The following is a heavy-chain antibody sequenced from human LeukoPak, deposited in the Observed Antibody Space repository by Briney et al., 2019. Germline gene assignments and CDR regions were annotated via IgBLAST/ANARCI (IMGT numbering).Heavy chain of an antibody. D-gene: IGHD6-13*01. CDR2: IYSGGST. CDR1: EFSVGSNY. Sequence: SGGSLRHSCAASEFSVGSNYMTWVRQAPGKGLEWVSLIYSGGSTYYADSVKGRFTISRDNSKNTLYLQMNSLRAEDTAVYYCARAKHIVAAAGTEWFDPWGQGTLVTVSS. J-gene: IGHJ5*02. CDR3: ARAKHIVAAAGTEWFDP. V-gene: IGHV3-66*01.